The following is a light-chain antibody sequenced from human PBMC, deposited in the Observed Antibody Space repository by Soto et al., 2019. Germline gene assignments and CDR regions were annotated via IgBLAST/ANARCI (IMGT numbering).Light chain of an antibody. CDR1: SSNIGSNY. CDR3: AAWDDSLSGPV. V-gene: IGLV1-47*02. CDR2: LDN. Sequence: QSVLTQPPSASATPGQRVTIYCSGSSSNIGSNYVYWYQQLPGMAPKLLIYLDNQRPSGVPDRFSGSKSGTSGSLAISGLRSEDEADYYCAAWDDSLSGPVFGGGTKLTVL. J-gene: IGLJ2*01.